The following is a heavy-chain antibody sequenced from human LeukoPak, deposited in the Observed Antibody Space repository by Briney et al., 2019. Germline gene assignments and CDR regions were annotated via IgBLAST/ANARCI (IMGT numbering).Heavy chain of an antibody. V-gene: IGHV1-2*02. J-gene: IGHJ6*02. Sequence: GASVKVSCKASGYTFTGYYMHRVRQAPGQGLEWMGWINPNSGGTNYAQKFQGRVTMTRDTSISTAYMELSRLRSDDTAVYYCASQTYCSGGSCYSHPVDVWAKGPRSPSP. CDR1: GYTFTGYY. D-gene: IGHD2-15*01. CDR3: ASQTYCSGGSCYSHPVDV. CDR2: INPNSGGT.